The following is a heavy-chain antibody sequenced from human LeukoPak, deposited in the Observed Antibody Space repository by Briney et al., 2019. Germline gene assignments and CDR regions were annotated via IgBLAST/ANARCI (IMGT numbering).Heavy chain of an antibody. D-gene: IGHD3-10*01. J-gene: IGHJ6*02. CDR1: GFTFSSYS. V-gene: IGHV3-53*01. CDR3: ATRGGPYYYYGMDV. Sequence: GGSLRLSCAASGFTFSSYSMNWVRQAPGKGLEWVSVIYSGGSTYYADSVKGRFTISRDNSKNTLYLQMNSLRAEDTAVYYCATRGGPYYYYGMDVWGQGTTVTVSS. CDR2: IYSGGST.